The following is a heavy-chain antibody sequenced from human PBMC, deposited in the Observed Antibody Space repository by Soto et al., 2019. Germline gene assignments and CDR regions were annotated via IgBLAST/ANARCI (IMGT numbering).Heavy chain of an antibody. Sequence: PGGSLRLSCAASGFTFSSYGMHWVRQAPGKGLEWVAVISYDGSNKYYADSVKGRFTISRDNSKNTLYLQMNSLRAEDTAVYYCAKDSSGYFDYWGQGTLVTVSS. V-gene: IGHV3-30*18. J-gene: IGHJ4*02. CDR2: ISYDGSNK. CDR3: AKDSSGYFDY. D-gene: IGHD3-22*01. CDR1: GFTFSSYG.